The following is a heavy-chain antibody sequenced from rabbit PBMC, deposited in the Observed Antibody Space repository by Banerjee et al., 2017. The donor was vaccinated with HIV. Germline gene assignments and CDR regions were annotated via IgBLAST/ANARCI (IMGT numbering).Heavy chain of an antibody. CDR1: GFSFSNKA. J-gene: IGHJ4*01. CDR2: IEPIFGRT. V-gene: IGHV1S8*01. D-gene: IGHD2-1*01. CDR3: VRDLGYDDYSEKGYFNL. Sequence: QEQLVESGGGLVKPTGSLKLSCTASGFSFSNKAVMCWVRQAPGKGLEWIGYIEPIFGRTYYASWVNGRFTISSHNAQNTLYLQLNSLTAADTATYFCVRDLGYDDYSEKGYFNLWGPGTLVTVS.